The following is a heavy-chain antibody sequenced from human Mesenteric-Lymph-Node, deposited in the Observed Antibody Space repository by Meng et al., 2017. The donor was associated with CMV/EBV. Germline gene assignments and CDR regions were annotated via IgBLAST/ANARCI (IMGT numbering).Heavy chain of an antibody. CDR3: ARGGGGRYCSAISCPWDY. V-gene: IGHV1-46*01. Sequence: YNFTNYYKHWARQAPGQGLEWLGVIDPVGGSMYFAQSLEGRVTLTRHTSAGTAYMELSGLRSEDTAVYYCARGGGGRYCSAISCPWDYWGQGTLVTVSS. D-gene: IGHD2-2*01. J-gene: IGHJ4*02. CDR2: IDPVGGSM. CDR1: YNFTNYY.